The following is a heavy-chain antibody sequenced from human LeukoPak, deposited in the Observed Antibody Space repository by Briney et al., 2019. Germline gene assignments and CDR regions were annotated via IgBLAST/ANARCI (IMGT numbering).Heavy chain of an antibody. CDR2: ISYDGSNK. CDR1: GFTFSSYG. Sequence: GRSLRLSCAASGFTFSSYGMHWVRQASGKGLEWVAVISYDGSNKYYADSVKGRFTISRDNSKNTLYLQMNSLRAEDTAVYYCAKEHYGLDYWGQGTLVTVSS. V-gene: IGHV3-30*18. J-gene: IGHJ4*02. CDR3: AKEHYGLDY. D-gene: IGHD3-10*01.